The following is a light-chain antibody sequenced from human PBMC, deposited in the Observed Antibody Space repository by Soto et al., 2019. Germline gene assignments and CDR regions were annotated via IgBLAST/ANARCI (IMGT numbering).Light chain of an antibody. Sequence: QSVLTQPPSASGTPGQRISISCSGRTSNIGSNIVAWYQHLPGTAPKLLIYNNNQRPSGVPDRFFGSKSGSSASLAISGLQPDDESHYYCAAWDDTLNGLVFGGGTRLTVI. CDR3: AAWDDTLNGLV. CDR2: NNN. CDR1: TSNIGSNI. V-gene: IGLV1-44*01. J-gene: IGLJ3*02.